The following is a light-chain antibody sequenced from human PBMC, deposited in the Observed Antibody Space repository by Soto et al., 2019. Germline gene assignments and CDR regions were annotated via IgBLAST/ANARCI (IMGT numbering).Light chain of an antibody. CDR3: QQYNTYSPLN. Sequence: DIQMTQSPSSVSASVGDTVTITCRASQSISSWLAWYQQKPGKAPKLLIYDASSLESGVPSRFSGSASGTEFTLTISSLQPDDFATYYCQQYNTYSPLNFGGGTKVDIK. CDR2: DAS. V-gene: IGKV1-5*01. J-gene: IGKJ4*01. CDR1: QSISSW.